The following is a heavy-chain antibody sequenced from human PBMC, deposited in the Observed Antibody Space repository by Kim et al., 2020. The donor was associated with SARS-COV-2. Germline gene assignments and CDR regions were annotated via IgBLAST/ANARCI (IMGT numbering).Heavy chain of an antibody. CDR3: ARGGKQQLKAFDI. D-gene: IGHD6-13*01. CDR2: IYYSGST. Sequence: SETLSLTCTVSGGSISSSSYYWGWIRQPPGKGLEWIGSIYYSGSTYYNPSLKSRVTISVDTSKNQFSLKLSSVTAADTAVYYCARGGKQQLKAFDIWGQGTMVTVSS. J-gene: IGHJ3*02. CDR1: GGSISSSSYY. V-gene: IGHV4-39*01.